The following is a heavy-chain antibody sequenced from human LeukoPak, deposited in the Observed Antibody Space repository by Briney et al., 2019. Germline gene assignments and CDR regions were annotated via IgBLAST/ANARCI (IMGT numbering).Heavy chain of an antibody. Sequence: GWSLRLSCAASGFTFSSYSMNWVRQAPGKGLDWVSYISSSSSTIYYADSVKGRFTISRDNAKNSLYLQMNSLRAEDTAVYYCARVRDYGDYPPDYWGQGTLVTVSS. V-gene: IGHV3-48*01. D-gene: IGHD4-17*01. J-gene: IGHJ4*02. CDR2: ISSSSSTI. CDR3: ARVRDYGDYPPDY. CDR1: GFTFSSYS.